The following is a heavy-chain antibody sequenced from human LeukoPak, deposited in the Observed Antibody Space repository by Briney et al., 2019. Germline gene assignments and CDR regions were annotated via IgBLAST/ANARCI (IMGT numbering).Heavy chain of an antibody. CDR2: FDPEDGET. CDR3: ATTSAVPYCSSTSCHDAFDI. CDR1: GYTLTELS. D-gene: IGHD2-2*01. Sequence: GASVKVSCKVSGYTLTELSMHWVRQAPGKGLEWMGGFDPEDGETIYAQKFQGRVTMTEDTSTDTAYMELSSLRSEDTAVYYCATTSAVPYCSSTSCHDAFDIWGQGTMVTVSS. J-gene: IGHJ3*02. V-gene: IGHV1-24*01.